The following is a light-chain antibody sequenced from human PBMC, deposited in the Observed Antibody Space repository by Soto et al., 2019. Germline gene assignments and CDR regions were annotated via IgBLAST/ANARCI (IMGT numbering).Light chain of an antibody. V-gene: IGKV3-20*01. CDR2: ASS. J-gene: IGKJ1*01. CDR3: QQYCLSPRT. Sequence: EIVLTQSPGTLSLSPGERATLSCRASQSVSSSYFAWYQQKPGQAPRLFIYASSIRATGIPDRFSGSGSGTDFTLTISRLEPEDFAVYYCQQYCLSPRTFGRGTKVEIK. CDR1: QSVSSSY.